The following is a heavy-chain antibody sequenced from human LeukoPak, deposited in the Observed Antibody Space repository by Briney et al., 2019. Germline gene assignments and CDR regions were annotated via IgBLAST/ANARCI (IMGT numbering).Heavy chain of an antibody. CDR1: GGSISSGGYY. CDR3: ARASRLGELSLGY. J-gene: IGHJ4*02. Sequence: KSSETLSLTCTVSGGSISSGGYYWSWIRQHPGKGLEWIGYIKYSGSTHYNPSLKSRVTISVDTFKNQFSLKLSSVTAADTAVYYCARASRLGELSLGYWGQGTLVTVSS. CDR2: IKYSGST. V-gene: IGHV4-31*03. D-gene: IGHD3-16*02.